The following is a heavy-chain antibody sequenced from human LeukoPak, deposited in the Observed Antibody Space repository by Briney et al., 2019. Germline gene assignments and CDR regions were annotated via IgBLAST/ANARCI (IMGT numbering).Heavy chain of an antibody. CDR3: ARSPGWDWYFDL. Sequence: PGGSLRLSCAASGFSFSSFFMHWVRQAPGKGLEWVAFIYYDATNKFYVDSVKGRFTISRDNSKNTLYLQMNSLRAEDTAVYYCARSPGWDWYFDLWGRGTLVTVSS. V-gene: IGHV3-33*01. J-gene: IGHJ2*01. CDR2: IYYDATNK. CDR1: GFSFSSFF. D-gene: IGHD1-26*01.